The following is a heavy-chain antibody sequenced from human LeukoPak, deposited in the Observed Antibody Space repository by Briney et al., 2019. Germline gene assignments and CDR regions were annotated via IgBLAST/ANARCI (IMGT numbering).Heavy chain of an antibody. CDR1: GFTFSSYD. Sequence: PGGSLRLSCAASGFTFSSYDMHWVRQATGKGLEWVSAIGTAGDTYYPGSVKGRFTISRENAKNSLYLQMNSLRAGDTAVYYCAREIWFGELFYYGMDVWGQGTTVTVSS. D-gene: IGHD3-10*01. V-gene: IGHV3-13*01. CDR2: IGTAGDT. J-gene: IGHJ6*02. CDR3: AREIWFGELFYYGMDV.